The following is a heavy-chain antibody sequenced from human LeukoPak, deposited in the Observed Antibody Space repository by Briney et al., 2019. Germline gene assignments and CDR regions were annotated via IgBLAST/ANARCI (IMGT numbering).Heavy chain of an antibody. D-gene: IGHD2-21*01. Sequence: GGSLRLSCAASGFPFSSYAIHWVRQAPGKGLEWVAVISYDGDDKYYADSVKGRFALSRDNSKNTLYLQMNSLRAEDTAVYYCAREEREYCGGDCYGYWGQGTLVTVSS. V-gene: IGHV3-30*09. J-gene: IGHJ4*02. CDR1: GFPFSSYA. CDR3: AREEREYCGGDCYGY. CDR2: ISYDGDDK.